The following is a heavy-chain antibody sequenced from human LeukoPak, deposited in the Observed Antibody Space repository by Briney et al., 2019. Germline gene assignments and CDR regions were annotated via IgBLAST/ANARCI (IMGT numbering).Heavy chain of an antibody. CDR3: ARDQVSGNYYGSGSYSRGYYYGMDV. V-gene: IGHV3-21*01. D-gene: IGHD3-10*01. J-gene: IGHJ6*04. CDR2: ISSSSSYI. Sequence: GGSLRLSCAASGFTFSSYSMNWVRQAPGKGLEWVSSISSSSSYIYYADSVKGRFTISRDNAKNSLYLQMNSLRAEDTAVCYCARDQVSGNYYGSGSYSRGYYYGMDVWGKGTTVTVSS. CDR1: GFTFSSYS.